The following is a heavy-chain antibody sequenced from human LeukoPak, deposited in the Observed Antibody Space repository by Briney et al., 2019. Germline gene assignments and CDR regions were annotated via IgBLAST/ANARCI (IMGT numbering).Heavy chain of an antibody. Sequence: PGGSLRLSCAASGFTFSSFVMNWVRQAPGKGLEWVSSIGGRGGGTYYAASVKGRFTISRDNSKNTLYLLMNTLRGDDTAVYYCAKISGSGSSHSDSWGQGTLVTVSS. J-gene: IGHJ4*02. CDR3: AKISGSGSSHSDS. CDR1: GFTFSSFV. CDR2: IGGRGGGT. V-gene: IGHV3-23*01. D-gene: IGHD3-10*01.